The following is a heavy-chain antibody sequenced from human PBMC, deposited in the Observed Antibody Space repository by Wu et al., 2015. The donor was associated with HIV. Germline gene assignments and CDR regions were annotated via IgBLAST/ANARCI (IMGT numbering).Heavy chain of an antibody. J-gene: IGHJ4*02. V-gene: IGHV1-69*05. Sequence: QVQLVQSGAEVKKPGSSVKVSCKASGGTFSSYAISWVRQAPGQGLEWMGGIIPIFGTANYAQKFQGRVTITTDESTSTAYMELSSLRSEDTAVYYCARGGSGGIYGQQLADYWARERWSPSPQ. D-gene: IGHD6-13*01. CDR1: GGTFSSYA. CDR2: IIPIFGTA. CDR3: ARGGSGGIYGQQLADY.